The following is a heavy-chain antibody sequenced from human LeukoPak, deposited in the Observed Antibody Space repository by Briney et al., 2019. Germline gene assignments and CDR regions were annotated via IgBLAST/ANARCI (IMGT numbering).Heavy chain of an antibody. D-gene: IGHD6-13*01. Sequence: GGSLRLSCAASGFSFSSDNMNWVRQAPGKGLEWVSSISSSSSYIYYADSVKGRFTISRDNAKNSLYLQMNSLRAEDTAVYYCARDGPTYSSSWYDYYYYYMDVWGKGTTVTISS. CDR2: ISSSSSYI. CDR1: GFSFSSDN. V-gene: IGHV3-21*01. J-gene: IGHJ6*03. CDR3: ARDGPTYSSSWYDYYYYYMDV.